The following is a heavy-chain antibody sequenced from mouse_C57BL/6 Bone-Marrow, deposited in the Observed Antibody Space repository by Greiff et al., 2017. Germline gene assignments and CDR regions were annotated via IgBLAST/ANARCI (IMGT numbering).Heavy chain of an antibody. CDR1: GFTFSDYG. V-gene: IGHV5-17*01. Sequence: EVMLVQSGGGLVKPGGSLKLSCAASGFTFSDYGMHWVRQAPEKGLEWVAYISTGSSTTYYADTVKGRFTISRDNAMNTLFLQMTRLRSEDTVMDCCARRTGTGGAWFAYWGQGTLVTVSA. D-gene: IGHD4-1*01. CDR2: ISTGSSTT. CDR3: ARRTGTGGAWFAY. J-gene: IGHJ3*01.